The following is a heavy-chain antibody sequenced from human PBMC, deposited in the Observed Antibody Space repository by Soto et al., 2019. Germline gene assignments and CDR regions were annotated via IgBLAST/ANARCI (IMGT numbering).Heavy chain of an antibody. CDR2: IYHSGST. Sequence: SETLSLTCAVSGASISSGNWWSWVRQSPGRGLEWIGEIYHSGSTNHNPSLKSRVIISVDKSRNQFSLKLSSVTAADTAVYFCASHRGNTFGPYDDWGQGTQVTVSS. D-gene: IGHD3-16*01. CDR3: ASHRGNTFGPYDD. J-gene: IGHJ4*01. CDR1: GASISSGNW. V-gene: IGHV4-4*02.